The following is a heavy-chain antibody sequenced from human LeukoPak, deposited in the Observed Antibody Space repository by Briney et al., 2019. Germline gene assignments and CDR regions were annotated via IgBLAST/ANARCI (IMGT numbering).Heavy chain of an antibody. J-gene: IGHJ5*02. CDR1: GGSISTYY. V-gene: IGHV4-4*07. D-gene: IGHD4-11*01. CDR3: ARGGYSNYANWFDP. CDR2: VYTSGST. Sequence: SETLSLTCTVSGGSISTYYWSWIRQSAGKGLEWIGRVYTSGSTNYNPSLKSRVTMSVDTSKNQFSLKLSSVTAADTAVYYCARGGYSNYANWFDPWGQGTLVTVSS.